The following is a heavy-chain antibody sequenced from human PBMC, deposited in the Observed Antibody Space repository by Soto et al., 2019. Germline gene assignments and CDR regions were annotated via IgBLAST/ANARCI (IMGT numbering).Heavy chain of an antibody. Sequence: LSLTCTVSGGSISSYYWSWIRQPAGKGLEWIGRIYTSGSTNYNPSLKSRVTMSVDTSKNQFSLKLSSVTAADTAVYYCARDTYYYDSSGYYFAEYFQHWGQGTLVTVSS. CDR2: IYTSGST. J-gene: IGHJ1*01. CDR1: GGSISSYY. D-gene: IGHD3-22*01. V-gene: IGHV4-4*07. CDR3: ARDTYYYDSSGYYFAEYFQH.